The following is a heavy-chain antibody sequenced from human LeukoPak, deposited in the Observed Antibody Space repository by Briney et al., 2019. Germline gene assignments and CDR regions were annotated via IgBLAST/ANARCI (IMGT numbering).Heavy chain of an antibody. CDR3: ARDNGGVDY. CDR1: GFTFSRYW. D-gene: IGHD2-8*01. J-gene: IGHJ4*02. CDR2: INTDGSST. V-gene: IGHV3-74*01. Sequence: PGGSLRLSCEASGFTFSRYWMHWVRQAPGKGLVWVPHINTDGSSTNYADSVRGRFTVSRDNAKNTLNLQMNSLRVEDTAVYYCARDNGGVDYWGQGTLVTVSS.